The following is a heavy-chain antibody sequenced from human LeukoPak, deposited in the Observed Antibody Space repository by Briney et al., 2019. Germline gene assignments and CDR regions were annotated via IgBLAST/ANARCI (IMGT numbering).Heavy chain of an antibody. D-gene: IGHD2-2*01. V-gene: IGHV3-21*01. CDR2: ISSSSSYI. Sequence: GGSLRLSCAASGFTFSSYSKNWVRQAPGKGLEWVSSISSSSSYIYYADSVKGRFTISRDNAKNSLYLQMNSLRAEDTAVYYCARDAGQLLQRGAFDIWGQGTMVTVSS. CDR3: ARDAGQLLQRGAFDI. J-gene: IGHJ3*02. CDR1: GFTFSSYS.